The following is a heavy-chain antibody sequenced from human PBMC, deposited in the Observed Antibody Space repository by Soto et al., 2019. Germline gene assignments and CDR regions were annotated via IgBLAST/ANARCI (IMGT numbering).Heavy chain of an antibody. Sequence: GASVKVSCKASGYTFTSYGISWVRQAPGQGLEWMGWISAYNGNTNYAQKLQGRVTMTTDTSTSTAYMELRSLRSDDTAVYYCARAPSYYDYVWGSYRPRGYFDYWGQGTLVTVSS. CDR3: ARAPSYYDYVWGSYRPRGYFDY. V-gene: IGHV1-18*01. CDR2: ISAYNGNT. CDR1: GYTFTSYG. J-gene: IGHJ4*02. D-gene: IGHD3-16*02.